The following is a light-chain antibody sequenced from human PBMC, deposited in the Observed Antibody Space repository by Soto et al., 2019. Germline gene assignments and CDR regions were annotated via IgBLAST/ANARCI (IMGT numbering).Light chain of an antibody. CDR1: QSVTRNY. Sequence: EIVLTQSPGTLSLSPGERATLSCRASQSVTRNYLAWYQQKPGQAPRILIYGASSRATDIPDRFSGSGSGTDFTLTITRLEPEDFAVYYCQQYGGSPQAFGQGTKLEIK. CDR2: GAS. V-gene: IGKV3-20*01. CDR3: QQYGGSPQA. J-gene: IGKJ2*01.